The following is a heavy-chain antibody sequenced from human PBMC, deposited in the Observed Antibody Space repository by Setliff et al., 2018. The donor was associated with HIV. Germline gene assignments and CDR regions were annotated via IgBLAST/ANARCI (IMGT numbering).Heavy chain of an antibody. J-gene: IGHJ6*03. V-gene: IGHV4-39*01. CDR3: VRVSCSSWYSIPRNYYYSMDV. Sequence: KTSETLSLTCTVSGGSINSTSYYWGWIRQPPGNGLEWTGSIYHTGSTYYKPSLKSRVTISVDTSKNQFSLRLSSVTAADTAVYYCVRVSCSSWYSIPRNYYYSMDVWGEGTTVTVSS. D-gene: IGHD6-13*01. CDR2: IYHTGST. CDR1: GGSINSTSYY.